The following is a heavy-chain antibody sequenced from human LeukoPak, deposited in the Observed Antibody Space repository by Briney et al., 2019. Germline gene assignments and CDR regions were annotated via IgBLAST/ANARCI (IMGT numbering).Heavy chain of an antibody. CDR1: GFTSSSYA. CDR3: AKDPYSSSSFFDY. J-gene: IGHJ4*02. V-gene: IGHV3-23*01. CDR2: ISGSGGST. D-gene: IGHD6-6*01. Sequence: GGSLRLSCAASGFTSSSYAMSWVRQAPGKGLEWVSAISGSGGSTYYADSVKGRFTISRDNSKNTLYLQMNSLRAEDTAVYYCAKDPYSSSSFFDYWGQGTLVTVSS.